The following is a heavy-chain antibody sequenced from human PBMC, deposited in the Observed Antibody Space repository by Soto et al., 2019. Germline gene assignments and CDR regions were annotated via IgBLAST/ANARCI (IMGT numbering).Heavy chain of an antibody. Sequence: SETLSLTCTVSGGSISSSSYYWGWIRQPPGKGLEWIGSIYYSGSTYYNPSLKSRVTISVDTSKNQFSLKLSSVTAADTAVYYCARLTTVTTWPFDYWGQGTLVTVSS. V-gene: IGHV4-39*01. J-gene: IGHJ4*02. CDR2: IYYSGST. D-gene: IGHD4-4*01. CDR3: ARLTTVTTWPFDY. CDR1: GGSISSSSYY.